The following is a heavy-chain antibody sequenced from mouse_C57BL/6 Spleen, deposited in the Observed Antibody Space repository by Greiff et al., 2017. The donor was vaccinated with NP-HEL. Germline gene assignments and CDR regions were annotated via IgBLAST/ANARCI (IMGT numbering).Heavy chain of an antibody. Sequence: QVQLQQSGPELVKPGASVKISCKASGYAFSSSWMNWVKQRPGKGLEWIGRIYPEDGDTNYNGKFKGKATLTADKSSSTAYMQLSSLTSEDSAVYFCARDPYDYDEGYAMDYWGQGTSVTVSS. CDR3: ARDPYDYDEGYAMDY. D-gene: IGHD2-4*01. J-gene: IGHJ4*01. CDR2: IYPEDGDT. CDR1: GYAFSSSW. V-gene: IGHV1-82*01.